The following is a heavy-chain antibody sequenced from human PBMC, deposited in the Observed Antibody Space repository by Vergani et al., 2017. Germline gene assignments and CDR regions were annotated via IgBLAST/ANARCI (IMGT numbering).Heavy chain of an antibody. CDR2: IIPIFGTA. D-gene: IGHD2-2*01. Sequence: QVQLVQSGAEVKKPGSSVKVSCKASGGTFSSYAISWVRQAPGQVLEWMGGIIPIFGTANYAQKFQGRVTMTADESTSTAYMERGSRRSEDTAVYYCARDDPFPAATPRPNGIDYWGQGTLVTVSS. CDR1: GGTFSSYA. V-gene: IGHV1-69*13. J-gene: IGHJ4*02. CDR3: ARDDPFPAATPRPNGIDY.